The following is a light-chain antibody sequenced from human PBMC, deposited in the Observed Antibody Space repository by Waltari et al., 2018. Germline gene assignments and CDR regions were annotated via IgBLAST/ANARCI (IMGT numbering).Light chain of an antibody. V-gene: IGKV3-15*01. Sequence: EIVMTQSPATLSVSPGERATLPCRASQSVSSNLVWYQQKPGQAPRLLIYGASTRATGIPARFSGSGSGTEFTLTISSMQSEDFAVYYCQQYNNWQVTFGGGTKVEIK. CDR1: QSVSSN. J-gene: IGKJ4*01. CDR3: QQYNNWQVT. CDR2: GAS.